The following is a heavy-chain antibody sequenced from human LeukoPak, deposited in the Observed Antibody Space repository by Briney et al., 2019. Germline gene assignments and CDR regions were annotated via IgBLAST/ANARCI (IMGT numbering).Heavy chain of an antibody. J-gene: IGHJ4*02. D-gene: IGHD4-17*01. V-gene: IGHV4-61*05. Sequence: SETLSLTCTVSGGSISSSNHFWGWVRQPPEKGLEWIGYIYYSGSTNYNPSLKSRVTISVDTSKNQFSLKLSSVTAADTAVYYCARVYGDYIDYWGQGTLVTVSS. CDR1: GGSISSSNHF. CDR2: IYYSGST. CDR3: ARVYGDYIDY.